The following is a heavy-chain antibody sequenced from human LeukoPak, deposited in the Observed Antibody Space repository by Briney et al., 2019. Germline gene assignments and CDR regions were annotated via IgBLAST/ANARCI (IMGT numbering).Heavy chain of an antibody. J-gene: IGHJ4*02. CDR2: ISAYNGNT. D-gene: IGHD6-19*01. CDR1: GYTFTSYG. V-gene: IGHV1-18*01. Sequence: ASVKVSCKASGYTFTSYGISWVRQAPGQGLEWMGWISAYNGNTNYAQKLQGRVTMTTDTSTSTAYMELRSLRSDDTAVYYCARERYRGSSGWPSAFDYWGQGTLVTVSS. CDR3: ARERYRGSSGWPSAFDY.